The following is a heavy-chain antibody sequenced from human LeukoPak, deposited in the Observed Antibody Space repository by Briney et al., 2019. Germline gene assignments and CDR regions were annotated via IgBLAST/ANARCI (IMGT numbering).Heavy chain of an antibody. Sequence: PGGTLRLSCTASGFSFGHYGMNWVRQAPGKGLEWVSYISSSDSIIYYADSVKGRFTISRDNAKNSLYLQMNSLRAEDTAVYYCARDYGGSSPFDYWGQGTLVTVSS. CDR1: GFSFGHYG. CDR3: ARDYGGSSPFDY. D-gene: IGHD4-23*01. V-gene: IGHV3-48*04. CDR2: ISSSDSII. J-gene: IGHJ4*02.